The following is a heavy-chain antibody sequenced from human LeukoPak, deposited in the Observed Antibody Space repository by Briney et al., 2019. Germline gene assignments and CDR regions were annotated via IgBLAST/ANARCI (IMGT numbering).Heavy chain of an antibody. CDR3: ATLSYYDILTGPTGYDAFDI. CDR1: GYTFTSYG. CDR2: IGAYNGNT. J-gene: IGHJ3*02. V-gene: IGHV1-18*01. Sequence: ASVKVSCKASGYTFTSYGISWVRQAPGQGLEWMGWIGAYNGNTNYAQKLQGRVTMTTDTSTSTAYMELRSLRSDDTAVYYCATLSYYDILTGPTGYDAFDIWGQGTMVTVSS. D-gene: IGHD3-9*01.